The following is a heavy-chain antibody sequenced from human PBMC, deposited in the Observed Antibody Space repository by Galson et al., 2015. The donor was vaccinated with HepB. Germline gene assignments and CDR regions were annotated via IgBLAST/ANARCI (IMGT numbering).Heavy chain of an antibody. V-gene: IGHV1-18*01. Sequence: SVKVSCKASGYIFSTYSITWVRRAPGQGLEWMGWISPYNRDAQYARKFKGRVTMTTDTFTSTAYMELRSLRSDDTAVYYCARGALVGVVGGSQNNWFDTWGQGTLVTVSS. CDR3: ARGALVGVVGGSQNNWFDT. CDR1: GYIFSTYS. J-gene: IGHJ5*02. CDR2: ISPYNRDA. D-gene: IGHD2-15*01.